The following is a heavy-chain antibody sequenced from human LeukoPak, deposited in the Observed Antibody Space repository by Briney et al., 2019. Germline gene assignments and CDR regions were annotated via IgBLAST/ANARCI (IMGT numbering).Heavy chain of an antibody. CDR2: IIPILGIA. CDR3: AREGGTVVVPAAYFDY. J-gene: IGHJ4*02. V-gene: IGHV1-69*04. CDR1: GGTFSSYA. Sequence: ASVKVSCKASGGTFSSYAISWVRQAPGQGLEWMGRIIPILGIANYAQKFQGRVTITADKSTSTAYMELSSLRSEDTAVYYCAREGGTVVVPAAYFDYWGQGTLVTVSS. D-gene: IGHD2-2*01.